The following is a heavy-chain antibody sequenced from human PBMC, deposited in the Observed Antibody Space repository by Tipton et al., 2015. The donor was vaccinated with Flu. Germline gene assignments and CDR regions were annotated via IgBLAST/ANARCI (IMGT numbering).Heavy chain of an antibody. J-gene: IGHJ4*02. V-gene: IGHV1-18*01. CDR2: ISPYTDNT. Sequence: QVQLVQSGAEVKKPGASVKVSYKASGYTFKTYGISWVRQAPGQGLEWMGWISPYTDNTNYAQKFQGRVTMTTDTSTSTDYMEVRSLRSDDTAVYFCARDMAQGVVIIPPAQRVDYWGQGTLVTVSS. CDR3: ARDMAQGVVIIPPAQRVDY. CDR1: GYTFKTYG. D-gene: IGHD3-3*01.